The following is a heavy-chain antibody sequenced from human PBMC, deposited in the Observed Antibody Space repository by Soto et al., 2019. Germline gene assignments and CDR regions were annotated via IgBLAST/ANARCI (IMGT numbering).Heavy chain of an antibody. CDR2: IHSTRSP. V-gene: IGHV4-4*07. J-gene: IGHJ5*02. CDR1: GDSVSKYY. CDR3: ARSPAYGDYANLDT. D-gene: IGHD4-17*01. Sequence: SETLSLTCTVSGDSVSKYYWNWIRQPAGKGLEWIGRIHSTRSPNYNPSLKGRVTMSVDTSKNQFSLKLNLTSVTAADTAVYYCARSPAYGDYANLDTWGQGTLVTVSS.